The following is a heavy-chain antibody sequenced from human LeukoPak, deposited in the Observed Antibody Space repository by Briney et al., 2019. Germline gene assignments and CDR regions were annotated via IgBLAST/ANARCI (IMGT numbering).Heavy chain of an antibody. J-gene: IGHJ4*02. Sequence: SETLSLTCTVSGGSIYSYYWSYIRQPPGKGLEWIGYIHNSGTSTYNLSLKSRVTISADTSKNQFSLKLNSMTTADTAVYYCTRGAGWLIDYWGQGILVTVSS. CDR2: IHNSGTS. CDR3: TRGAGWLIDY. V-gene: IGHV4-59*01. D-gene: IGHD3-16*01. CDR1: GGSIYSYY.